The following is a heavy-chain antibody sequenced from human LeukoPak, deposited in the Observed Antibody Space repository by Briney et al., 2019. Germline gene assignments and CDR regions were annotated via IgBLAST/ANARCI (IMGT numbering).Heavy chain of an antibody. CDR2: ISNSAI. CDR3: AREVGANVDY. J-gene: IGHJ4*02. CDR1: GFTFTDYG. D-gene: IGHD1-26*01. Sequence: PGGCLRLSCATSGFTFTDYGINWVRQAPGKGLGWVSYISNSAILYADSVKGRFTISRDNARNTLYLQMNSLTTEDTAVYYCAREVGANVDYWGQGTLVTVSS. V-gene: IGHV3-48*01.